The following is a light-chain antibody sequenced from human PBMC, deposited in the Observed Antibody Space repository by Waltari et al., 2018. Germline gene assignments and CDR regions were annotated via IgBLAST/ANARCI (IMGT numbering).Light chain of an antibody. J-gene: IGLJ3*02. Sequence: QSALTQPRSVSGSPGQSVTIPCTGTTSDVGGYNYLSWYQQHPGKAPKLMIYDVSKRPSGVPDRFSGSKSGNTASLTISGLQAEDEADYYCCSYAGSYTRVFGGGTKLTVL. CDR1: TSDVGGYNY. CDR3: CSYAGSYTRV. CDR2: DVS. V-gene: IGLV2-11*01.